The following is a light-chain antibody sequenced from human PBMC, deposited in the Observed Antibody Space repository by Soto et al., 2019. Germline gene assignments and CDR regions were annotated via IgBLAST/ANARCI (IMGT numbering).Light chain of an antibody. J-gene: IGLJ3*02. V-gene: IGLV2-8*01. CDR3: MCYAGGNNWV. Sequence: QSVLTQPPSASVSPGQSVTISCTGTSSDVGTHGYVSWYQQHAGKAPKLMIYDVTKRPSGVPDRFSGSKSANTASLTVSGLQAEDEADYYCMCYAGGNNWVFGGGTKLTVL. CDR1: SSDVGTHGY. CDR2: DVT.